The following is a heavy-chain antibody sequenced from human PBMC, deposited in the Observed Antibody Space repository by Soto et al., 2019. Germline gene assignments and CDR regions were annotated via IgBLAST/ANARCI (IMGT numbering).Heavy chain of an antibody. D-gene: IGHD3-22*01. Sequence: QVQLQESGPGLVKLSQTLSLTCTVSGCSISSGDYYWSWIRQSPGKGLEWIGYIYYSGSTSYNPSLKSRVTISVDTSNSQFSLKLSSVTAADTAVYYCARDEYYDVKHYYCGMDVWGQGTTVTVSS. CDR1: GCSISSGDYY. J-gene: IGHJ6*02. CDR2: IYYSGST. CDR3: ARDEYYDVKHYYCGMDV. V-gene: IGHV4-30-4*01.